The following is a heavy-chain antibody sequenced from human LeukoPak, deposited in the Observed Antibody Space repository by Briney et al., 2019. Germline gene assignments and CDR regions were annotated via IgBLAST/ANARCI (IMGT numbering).Heavy chain of an antibody. CDR2: INSDGSST. V-gene: IGHV3-74*01. D-gene: IGHD2-15*01. Sequence: GGSLRLSCAASGFTFSSYWMHWVRQAPGKGLVWVSRINSDGSSTNYADSVKGRFTISRDNAKNTLYLQMNSLRAEDTAVYYYARGKLLRNYYYGMDVWGQGTTVTVSS. CDR3: ARGKLLRNYYYGMDV. J-gene: IGHJ6*02. CDR1: GFTFSSYW.